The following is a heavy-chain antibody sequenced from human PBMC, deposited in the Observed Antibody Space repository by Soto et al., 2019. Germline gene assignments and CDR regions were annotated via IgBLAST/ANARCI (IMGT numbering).Heavy chain of an antibody. CDR1: GYTFTGYY. D-gene: IGHD1-26*01. J-gene: IGHJ6*02. CDR3: ARDHGGSYIYYGMDV. Sequence: ASVKVSCKASGYTFTGYYIHWVRQAPGQGLEWMGWINPNSGGTNYAQKFQGRVTMTRDTSISTAYMELSRLGSDDTAVYYCARDHGGSYIYYGMDVWGQGTTVTVSS. CDR2: INPNSGGT. V-gene: IGHV1-2*02.